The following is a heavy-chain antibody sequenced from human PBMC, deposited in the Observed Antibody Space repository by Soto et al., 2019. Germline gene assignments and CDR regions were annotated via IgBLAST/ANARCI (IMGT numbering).Heavy chain of an antibody. CDR2: IYYSGST. CDR1: GGSISSSSYY. CDR3: ARHVYRGYDYYAFDI. Sequence: QLQLQESGPGLVKPSETLSLTCTVSGGSISSSSYYWGWIRQPPGKGLEWIGSIYYSGSTYYNPSLKSRVTISVDTSKNQFSLKLSSVTAADTAVYYCARHVYRGYDYYAFDIWGQGTMVTVSS. D-gene: IGHD5-12*01. J-gene: IGHJ3*02. V-gene: IGHV4-39*01.